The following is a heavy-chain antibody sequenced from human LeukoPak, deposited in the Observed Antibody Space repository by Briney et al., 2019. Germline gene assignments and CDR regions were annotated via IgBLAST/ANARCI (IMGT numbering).Heavy chain of an antibody. D-gene: IGHD6-19*01. CDR1: GGSIISGDYY. J-gene: IGHJ4*02. Sequence: KASETLSLTCTVSGGSIISGDYYWSWIRQHPGKGLEWIGYIYYSGTTYYNPSLKSRLTISVDTSKNQFSLELKSVTAAGTAVYYCAKDDHGGSGWRDYFDYWGQGTLVTVSS. CDR2: IYYSGTT. V-gene: IGHV4-31*03. CDR3: AKDDHGGSGWRDYFDY.